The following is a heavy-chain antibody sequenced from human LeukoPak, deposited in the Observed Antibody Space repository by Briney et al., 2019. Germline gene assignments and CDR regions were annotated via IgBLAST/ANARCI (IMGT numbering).Heavy chain of an antibody. V-gene: IGHV1-46*01. CDR1: GYTFTGYY. Sequence: ASVKVSCKASGYTFTGYYMHWVRQAPGQGLEWVGVINPSGGSTSYAQQVQGRVTMTTDTSTSTVYMELSSLRSDDTAVYYCAKAGDSPGYNPAYWGQGTLVTVSS. J-gene: IGHJ4*02. CDR3: AKAGDSPGYNPAY. D-gene: IGHD3-22*01. CDR2: INPSGGST.